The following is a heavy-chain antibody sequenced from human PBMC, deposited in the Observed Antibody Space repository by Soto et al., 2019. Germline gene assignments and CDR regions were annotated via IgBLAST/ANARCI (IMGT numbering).Heavy chain of an antibody. CDR3: ARDKYYYDTSGYRKFDY. D-gene: IGHD3-22*01. CDR1: GSSISRGSY. J-gene: IGHJ4*02. CDR2: IYHSGST. V-gene: IGHV4-38-2*02. Sequence: SLTCAVSGSSISRGSYWGWIRQPPGKGLEWIGSIYHSGSTYYNPSLKSRVSIPVDTSKNQFSLKLTSVTAADTAVYYCARDKYYYDTSGYRKFDYWGQATLVTVSS.